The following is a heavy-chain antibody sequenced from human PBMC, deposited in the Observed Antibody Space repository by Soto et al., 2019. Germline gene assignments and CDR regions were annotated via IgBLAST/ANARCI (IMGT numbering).Heavy chain of an antibody. J-gene: IGHJ6*02. CDR2: IIPIFGTA. CDR3: ARGRRFLEWSGSLTRPNYYYGMDV. D-gene: IGHD3-3*01. CDR1: GGTFSSYA. V-gene: IGHV1-69*13. Sequence: SVKVSCKASGGTFSSYAISWVRQAPGQGLEWMGGIIPIFGTANYAQKFQGRVTITADESTSTAYMELSSLRSEDTAVYYCARGRRFLEWSGSLTRPNYYYGMDVWGQGTTVTVSS.